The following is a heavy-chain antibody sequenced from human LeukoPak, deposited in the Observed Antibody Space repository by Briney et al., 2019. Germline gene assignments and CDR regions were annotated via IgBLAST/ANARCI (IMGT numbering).Heavy chain of an antibody. CDR2: IWYDGSNK. CDR3: ARDSYYYYYYGMDV. V-gene: IGHV3-33*01. Sequence: GGSLRLSCAASGFTFSSYGMHWVRQAPGKGLEGVAVIWYDGSNKYYADSVKGRFTISRDNSKNTLYLQMNSLRAEDTAVYYCARDSYYYYYYGMDVWGQGTTVTVSS. CDR1: GFTFSSYG. J-gene: IGHJ6*02.